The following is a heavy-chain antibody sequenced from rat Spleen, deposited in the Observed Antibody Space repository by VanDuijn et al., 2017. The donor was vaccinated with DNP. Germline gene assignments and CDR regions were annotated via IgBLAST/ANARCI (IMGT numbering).Heavy chain of an antibody. CDR2: VSTSGSKT. Sequence: VQLKESGPGLVQPSQTLSLTCTVSGFSLTTYGVSWVRQTPKKGLEWVATVSTSGSKTYYSDSSQGQFTVSRDDAKSTLYLQMNSLKSEDTATYYCARHDNFDWFAYWGQGTLVTVSS. V-gene: IGHV5S13*01. D-gene: IGHD1-10*01. J-gene: IGHJ3*01. CDR1: GFSLTTYG. CDR3: ARHDNFDWFAY.